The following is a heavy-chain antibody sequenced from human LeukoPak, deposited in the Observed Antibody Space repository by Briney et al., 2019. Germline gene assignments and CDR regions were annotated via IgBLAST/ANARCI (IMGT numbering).Heavy chain of an antibody. CDR2: IIPIFGTA. V-gene: IGHV1-69*05. D-gene: IGHD1-7*01. CDR1: GGTFSSYA. Sequence: ASVKVSCKASGGTFSSYAISWVRQAPGQGLEWMGGIIPIFGTANYAQKFQGRVTMTTDTSTSTAYMELRSLRSEDTAVYYCARETGTNEYFDYWGQGTLVTVSS. J-gene: IGHJ4*02. CDR3: ARETGTNEYFDY.